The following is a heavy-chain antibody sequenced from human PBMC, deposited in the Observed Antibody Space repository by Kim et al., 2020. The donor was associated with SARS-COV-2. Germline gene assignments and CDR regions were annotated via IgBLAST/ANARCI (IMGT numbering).Heavy chain of an antibody. Sequence: GTTEYAASVKGRFTISRDDSKNIAYLQMDSLKTEDTAVYYCTRGHTTTFYWGQGTLVTVSS. CDR2: GTT. V-gene: IGHV3-49*02. D-gene: IGHD1-1*01. CDR3: TRGHTTTFY. J-gene: IGHJ4*02.